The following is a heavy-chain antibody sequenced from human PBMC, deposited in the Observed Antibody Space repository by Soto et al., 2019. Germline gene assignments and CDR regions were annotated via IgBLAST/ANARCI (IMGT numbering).Heavy chain of an antibody. CDR2: INPNSGGT. CDR3: ARDFHTYYYDSSGYLPRDV. Sequence: GASVKVSCKASGYTFTGYYMHWVRQAPGQGLEWMGWINPNSGGTNYAQKFQGRVTMTRDTSISTAYMELSRLRSDDTAVYYCARDFHTYYYDSSGYLPRDVWGQGTTVTSP. J-gene: IGHJ6*02. CDR1: GYTFTGYY. V-gene: IGHV1-2*02. D-gene: IGHD3-22*01.